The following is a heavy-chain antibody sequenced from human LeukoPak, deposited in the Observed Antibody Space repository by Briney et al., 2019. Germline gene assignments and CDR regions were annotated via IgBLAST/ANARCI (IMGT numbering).Heavy chain of an antibody. CDR1: GYTFTSYD. D-gene: IGHD4-17*01. Sequence: GASVKVSCKASGYTFTSYDINWVRQATGQGPEWMGWMNPNSGNTGYAQKFQGRVTMTRNTSISTAYMELSSLRSEDTAVYYCARGLGYGDYKDAFDIWGQGTMVTVSS. J-gene: IGHJ3*02. CDR2: MNPNSGNT. V-gene: IGHV1-8*01. CDR3: ARGLGYGDYKDAFDI.